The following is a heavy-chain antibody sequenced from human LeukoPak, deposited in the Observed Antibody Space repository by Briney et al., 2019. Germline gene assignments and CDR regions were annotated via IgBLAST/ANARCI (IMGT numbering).Heavy chain of an antibody. CDR1: GGSISSYY. D-gene: IGHD2-15*01. CDR3: ARHGRYCSGGSCFPFDY. V-gene: IGHV4-59*08. Sequence: SETLSLTCTVSGGSISSYYWSWIRQSPGKGLEWIGYIYYSGSTNYNPSLKSRVTISVDTSKNQFSLKLSSVTAADTAVYYCARHGRYCSGGSCFPFDYWGQGTLVTVSS. CDR2: IYYSGST. J-gene: IGHJ4*02.